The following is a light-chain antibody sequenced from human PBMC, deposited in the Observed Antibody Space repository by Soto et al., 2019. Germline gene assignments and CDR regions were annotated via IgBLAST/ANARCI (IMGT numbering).Light chain of an antibody. CDR3: QQYGDTRPT. CDR2: DAS. J-gene: IGKJ4*01. Sequence: EIVLTQVPGTMSLAPGDRATLSCRASQTIARNYLAWYQQKPGQAPRLLIYDASTRATGIPDRFSGSGSGTDFTLTISRLETEDFVVYHCQQYGDTRPTFGGGTKVEIK. CDR1: QTIARNY. V-gene: IGKV3-20*01.